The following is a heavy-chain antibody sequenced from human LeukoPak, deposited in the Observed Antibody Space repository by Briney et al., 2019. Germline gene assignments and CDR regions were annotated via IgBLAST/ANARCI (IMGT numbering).Heavy chain of an antibody. J-gene: IGHJ4*02. CDR3: ARVQYYDILTGYFDY. CDR2: INHSGST. Sequence: PSETLSLTCAVYGGSFSGYYWSWIRQPPGKGLEWIGEINHSGSTNYNPSLKSRVTISVDTPKNQFSLKLSSVTAADTAVYYCARVQYYDILTGYFDYWGQGTLVTVSS. D-gene: IGHD3-9*01. V-gene: IGHV4-34*01. CDR1: GGSFSGYY.